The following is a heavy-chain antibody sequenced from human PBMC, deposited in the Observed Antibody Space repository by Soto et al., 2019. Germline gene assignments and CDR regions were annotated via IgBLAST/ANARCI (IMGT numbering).Heavy chain of an antibody. CDR2: IYNSGTT. CDR3: ARDPAP. V-gene: IGHV4-31*03. J-gene: IGHJ5*02. Sequence: QGQLQESGPGLVKPSETVSLTCTDCGGSITRGGYYWSWIRQHPGKGLEWIGYIYNSGTTYYNPSLKSRVTISVDTSKNQFSLTLTSVTAADTAVYYCARDPAPWGQGTLVTVSS. CDR1: GGSITRGGYY.